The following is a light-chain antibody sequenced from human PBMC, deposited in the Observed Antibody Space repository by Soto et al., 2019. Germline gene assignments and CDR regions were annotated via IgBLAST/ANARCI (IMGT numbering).Light chain of an antibody. CDR1: QTVRTY. CDR3: QQTYSTSIT. V-gene: IGKV1-39*01. CDR2: AAS. J-gene: IGKJ5*01. Sequence: DIPMTQSPSSLSASVGDRVTIRCRASQTVRTYLNWYQQKPGKAPILLIYAASSLPSAVPPRFTGAGSETDFTLTISSLQPEDFGTYYCQQTYSTSITFGQGTRLE.